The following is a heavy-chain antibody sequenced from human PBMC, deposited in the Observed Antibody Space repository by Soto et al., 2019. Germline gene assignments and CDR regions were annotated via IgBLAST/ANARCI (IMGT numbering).Heavy chain of an antibody. CDR2: VTTKTDGETT. CDR3: NTLGPS. J-gene: IGHJ5*02. CDR1: GFTFSDAW. Sequence: EVRLVESGGGLVQPGGSLRLSCAASGFTFSDAWMNWVRQAPGKGLEWVGHVTTKTDGETTEYAAFVKGRFSISRDDSTNPLFLQMSSLETDAAAMYYCNTLGPSWGQGTLFTVYS. V-gene: IGHV3-15*07.